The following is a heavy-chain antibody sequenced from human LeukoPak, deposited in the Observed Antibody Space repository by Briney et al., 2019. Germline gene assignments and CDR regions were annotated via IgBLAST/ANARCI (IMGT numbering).Heavy chain of an antibody. CDR1: GFTVSSNY. CDR2: IYSGGST. V-gene: IGHV3-53*01. CDR3: ARIGCSSTSCPDYFDY. Sequence: GGSLRLSCAASGFTVSSNYMSWVRQAPGKGLEWVSVIYSGGSTYYADSVKGRFTISRDNSKNTLYLQMNSLSAEDTAVYHCARIGCSSTSCPDYFDYWGQGTLVPVSS. D-gene: IGHD2-2*01. J-gene: IGHJ4*02.